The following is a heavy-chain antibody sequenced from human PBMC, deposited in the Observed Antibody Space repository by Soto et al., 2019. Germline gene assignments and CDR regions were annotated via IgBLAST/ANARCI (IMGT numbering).Heavy chain of an antibody. Sequence: GGSLRLSCAASGFTFSEYAMTWVRQAPGKGLEWVAVIWYDGSNEYYADSVKGRFTISRDNSKNTLYLQMNSLRAEDTAVYYCARDNAPYCGGDCPDAFDIWGQGTMVTVSS. J-gene: IGHJ3*02. V-gene: IGHV3-33*07. CDR1: GFTFSEYA. CDR3: ARDNAPYCGGDCPDAFDI. CDR2: IWYDGSNE. D-gene: IGHD2-21*01.